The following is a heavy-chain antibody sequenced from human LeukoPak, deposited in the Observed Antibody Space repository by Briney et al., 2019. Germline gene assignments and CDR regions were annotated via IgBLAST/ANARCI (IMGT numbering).Heavy chain of an antibody. CDR1: GFTFSSYA. Sequence: GGSLRLSCAASGFTFSSYAMSWVRQAPGKGLEWVSAISGSGGSTYYADSVKGRFTISRDNSKNTLYLQMNSLRAEDTAVCYCAKGTWATVTAFDYWGQGTLVTVSS. CDR3: AKGTWATVTAFDY. CDR2: ISGSGGST. V-gene: IGHV3-23*01. J-gene: IGHJ4*02. D-gene: IGHD4-17*01.